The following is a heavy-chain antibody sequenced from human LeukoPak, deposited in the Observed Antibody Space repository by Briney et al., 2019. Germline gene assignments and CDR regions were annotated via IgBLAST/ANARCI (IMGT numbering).Heavy chain of an antibody. CDR3: ARLADIVATIDYWYFDL. D-gene: IGHD5-12*01. CDR1: GSSISSGYF. CDR2: IYHSGST. Sequence: PSETLSLTCTVFGSSISSGYFWGWIRQPPGKGLEWIGTIYHSGSTFYNPSLKSRVTISVDTSKNQFSLRLSSVTAADTAVYYCARLADIVATIDYWYFDLWGRGNLVTVSS. V-gene: IGHV4-38-2*02. J-gene: IGHJ2*01.